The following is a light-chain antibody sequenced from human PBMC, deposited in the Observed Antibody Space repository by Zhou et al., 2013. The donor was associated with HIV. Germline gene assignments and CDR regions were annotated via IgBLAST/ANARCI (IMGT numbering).Light chain of an antibody. CDR1: HTISANY. CDR3: QQYGSSPET. Sequence: EIVLTQSPGTLSLSPGERATLSCRASHTISANYLAWYQQKPGQAPRLLVHGASTRATGIPDRFTGSGSGDRTSLSPSADWSLKILQCFYXQQYGSSPETFGQGTKVGN. J-gene: IGKJ1*01. CDR2: GAS. V-gene: IGKV3-20*01.